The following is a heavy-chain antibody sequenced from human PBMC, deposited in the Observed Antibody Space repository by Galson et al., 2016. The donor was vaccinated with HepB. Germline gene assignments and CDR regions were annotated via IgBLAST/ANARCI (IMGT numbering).Heavy chain of an antibody. V-gene: IGHV1-46*01. CDR2: INPSGGST. Sequence: SVKVSCKASGYPFTSYHMHWVRQAPGQGLEWMGIINPSGGSTSYAQKFQGRVTMTRDTSTSAVYMELSGLRSEDTAVYYCARDKPVLAAPGVYYYGMDVWGQGTTVTVSS. J-gene: IGHJ6*02. D-gene: IGHD2-2*01. CDR1: GYPFTSYH. CDR3: ARDKPVLAAPGVYYYGMDV.